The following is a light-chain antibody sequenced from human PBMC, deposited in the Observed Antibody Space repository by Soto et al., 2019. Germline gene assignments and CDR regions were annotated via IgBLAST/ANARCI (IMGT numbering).Light chain of an antibody. Sequence: DIQRTQSPSSLSAAVGDRVTSTCRASQTIGTYLNWSQQSPRKAPSLLIYDAPTLQRGVPSRFTGSGSGTEFTLTPSRLQPDDFATYYCQQYNSPTFGQGTKVDIK. J-gene: IGKJ1*01. CDR1: QTIGTY. CDR3: QQYNSPT. CDR2: DAP. V-gene: IGKV1-39*01.